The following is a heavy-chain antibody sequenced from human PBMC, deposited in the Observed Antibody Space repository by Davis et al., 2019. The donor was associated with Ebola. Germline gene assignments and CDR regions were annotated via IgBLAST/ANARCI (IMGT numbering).Heavy chain of an antibody. CDR2: IYISGST. V-gene: IGHV4-4*07. CDR1: GVSIRSYY. Sequence: PSETLSLTCNVSGVSIRSYYWSWIRQPAGKGLEWIGRIYISGSTNYNPSLKSRVIMSIDTAKNQFSLKLNSVTAADTAVYYCARRQESSWAWYFDFWGRGTLVTVSS. CDR3: ARRQESSWAWYFDF. J-gene: IGHJ2*01. D-gene: IGHD6-13*01.